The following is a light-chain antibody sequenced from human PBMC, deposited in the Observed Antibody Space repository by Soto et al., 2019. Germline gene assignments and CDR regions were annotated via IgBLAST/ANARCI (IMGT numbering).Light chain of an antibody. Sequence: DIQVTQSRATPSPSVGDRVSLSCPASQRISRWLTWYKKKKGKEPQMRIYEASSLESGVPSRFIDSRSGTAVTLNIGGLQHDEFATDDCQQLSSSTITFGQGTRGEIK. CDR1: QRISRW. CDR3: QQLSSSTIT. CDR2: EAS. J-gene: IGKJ5*01. V-gene: IGKV1-5*01.